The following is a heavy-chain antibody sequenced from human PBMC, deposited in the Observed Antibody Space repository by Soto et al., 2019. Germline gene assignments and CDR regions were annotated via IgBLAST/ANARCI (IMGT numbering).Heavy chain of an antibody. CDR3: ARDRALMNAAAGVAH. CDR1: GGTFSSYV. J-gene: IGHJ4*02. CDR2: IIPMFGIT. Sequence: QVQLVQSGAEVKKPGSSVQVSCKASGGTFSSYVMTWVRQAPGQGLEWMGRIIPMFGITDYAPKFQGRVTITADKATSTASMELISPRSEDTFIYYCARDRALMNAAAGVAHWGQGTLVTVSS. D-gene: IGHD6-13*01. V-gene: IGHV1-69*04.